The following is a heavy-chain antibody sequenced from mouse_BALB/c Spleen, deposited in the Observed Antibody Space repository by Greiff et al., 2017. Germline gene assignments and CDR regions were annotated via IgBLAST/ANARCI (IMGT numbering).Heavy chain of an antibody. Sequence: EVMLVESGGGLVKPGGSLKLSCAASGFTFSSYAMSWVRQTPEKRLEWVASISSGGSTYYPDSVKGRFTISRDNARNILYLQMSSLRSEDTAMYYCARLGYGSYAMDYWGQGTSVTVSS. D-gene: IGHD2-10*02. CDR2: ISSGGST. V-gene: IGHV5-6-5*01. J-gene: IGHJ4*01. CDR3: ARLGYGSYAMDY. CDR1: GFTFSSYA.